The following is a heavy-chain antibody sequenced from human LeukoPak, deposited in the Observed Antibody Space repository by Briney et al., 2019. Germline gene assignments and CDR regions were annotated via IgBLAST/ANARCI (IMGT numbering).Heavy chain of an antibody. CDR3: ARLYSYYYDSSGHPTSWDYYYGMDV. CDR2: ISYDGSNK. CDR1: GFTFSSYA. Sequence: GGSLRLSCAASGFTFSSYAMHWVRQAPGKGLEWVAVISYDGSNKYYADSVKGRFTISRDNYKNTLYLQMNSLRAEDTAVYYCARLYSYYYDSSGHPTSWDYYYGMDVWGQGTTVSVSS. D-gene: IGHD3-22*01. J-gene: IGHJ6*02. V-gene: IGHV3-30-3*01.